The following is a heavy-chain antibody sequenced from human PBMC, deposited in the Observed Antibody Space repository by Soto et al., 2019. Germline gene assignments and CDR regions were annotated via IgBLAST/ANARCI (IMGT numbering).Heavy chain of an antibody. J-gene: IGHJ4*02. CDR1: GYTFISYG. Sequence: QVHLVQSGAEVKKPGAPVKVSCKASGYTFISYGISWVRQAPGQGLEWMGWINPYNGNTKYAQKLQGRVTMTTDTSTSTAYMELRSLRSDDTAVYYCARDAAVGLFDYWGQGTLVTVSS. CDR3: ARDAAVGLFDY. CDR2: INPYNGNT. V-gene: IGHV1-18*01. D-gene: IGHD1-26*01.